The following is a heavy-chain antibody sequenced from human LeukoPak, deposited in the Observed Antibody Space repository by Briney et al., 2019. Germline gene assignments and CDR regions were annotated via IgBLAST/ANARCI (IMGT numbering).Heavy chain of an antibody. V-gene: IGHV3-48*03. Sequence: GSLRLSCAASGLIFSNYDLNWLRQAPGKGLEWVSHISGGGTVIQYRDSVKGRFTISRDDAKSSLNLQMNNLRLEDTAVDYCVINQWVGDSLHIYWGQGIQVTVSS. CDR3: VINQWVGDSLHIY. CDR1: GLIFSNYD. D-gene: IGHD3-10*01. CDR2: ISGGGTVI. J-gene: IGHJ4*02.